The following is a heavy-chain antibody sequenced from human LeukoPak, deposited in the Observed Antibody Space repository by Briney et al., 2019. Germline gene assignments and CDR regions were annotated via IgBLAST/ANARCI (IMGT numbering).Heavy chain of an antibody. Sequence: GGSLRLSCAASGFTFSSFEMNWVRQAPGKGLEWLSYISTSGRTFYADSVKGRFTVSRDNAKNSLYLQMNSLRAEDTAIYYCARDLATPRGFFDYWGQGTLVTVSS. CDR3: ARDLATPRGFFDY. CDR1: GFTFSSFE. J-gene: IGHJ4*02. V-gene: IGHV3-48*03. D-gene: IGHD4-23*01. CDR2: ISTSGRT.